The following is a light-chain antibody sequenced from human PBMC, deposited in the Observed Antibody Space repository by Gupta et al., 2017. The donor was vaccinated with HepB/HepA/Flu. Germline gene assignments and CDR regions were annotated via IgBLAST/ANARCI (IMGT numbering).Light chain of an antibody. J-gene: IGLJ2*01. CDR1: SSNIGSTN. CDR2: YNN. CDR3: AAWDGSLNGVL. Sequence: QSVLTQPPSASGTPGQRVTISCSGSSSNIGSTNVNWYQHLPGTAPKLLIYYNNQRPSGVPDRFSGSKSGTSASLVISGLQSEDEADYYGAAWDGSLNGVLCGGGTKLTVL. V-gene: IGLV1-44*01.